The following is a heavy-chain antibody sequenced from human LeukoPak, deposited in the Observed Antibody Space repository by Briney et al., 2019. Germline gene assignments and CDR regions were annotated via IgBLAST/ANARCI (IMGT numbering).Heavy chain of an antibody. D-gene: IGHD3-16*01. J-gene: IGHJ5*01. CDR3: AKDSYDYVWGAYRVGWFDS. CDR1: GYAFNNFG. V-gene: IGHV1-18*01. Sequence: ASVKVSCKASGYAFNNFGITWVRQAPGQGLELMGWISVYNGDTKYAPKFQDRVTMTADKSTSTAYMELRSLRSDDRAVYYCAKDSYDYVWGAYRVGWFDSWGQGTLVTVS. CDR2: ISVYNGDT.